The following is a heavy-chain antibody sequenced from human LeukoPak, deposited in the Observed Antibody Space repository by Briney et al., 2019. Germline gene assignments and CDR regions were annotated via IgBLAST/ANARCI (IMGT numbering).Heavy chain of an antibody. CDR3: ARGSCSSAGCLPYWTS. V-gene: IGHV4-59*01. D-gene: IGHD2-2*01. CDR2: IHHNGST. CDR1: GDSISNYY. J-gene: IGHJ4*02. Sequence: SETLSLTCTVSGDSISNYYWGWIRQPPGKGLEWMGYIHHNGSTNYNSSLKSRVFISVDTSNNQVSLELSSVTAADTAVYYCARGSCSSAGCLPYWTSWGQGILAIVSS.